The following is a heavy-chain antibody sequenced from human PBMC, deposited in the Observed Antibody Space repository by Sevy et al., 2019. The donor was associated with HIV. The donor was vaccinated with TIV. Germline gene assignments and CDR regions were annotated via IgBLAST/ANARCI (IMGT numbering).Heavy chain of an antibody. CDR1: GGSISSYY. Sequence: SETLSLTCTVSGGSISSYYWSWIRQPPGKGLEWIGYIYYSGSTNYNPSLKSRVTISVDTSKNQFSLKLRSVTAADTAMYYCARERQLVLDYWGQGTLVTVSS. V-gene: IGHV4-59*01. D-gene: IGHD6-13*01. J-gene: IGHJ4*02. CDR2: IYYSGST. CDR3: ARERQLVLDY.